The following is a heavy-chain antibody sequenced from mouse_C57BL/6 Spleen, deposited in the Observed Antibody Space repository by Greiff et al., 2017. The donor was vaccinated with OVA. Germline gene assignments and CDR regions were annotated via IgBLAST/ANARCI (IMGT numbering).Heavy chain of an antibody. CDR2: IWSGGST. CDR1: GFSLTSYG. J-gene: IGHJ3*01. CDR3: ARVYDYGCAY. D-gene: IGHD2-4*01. Sequence: QVQLKESGPGLVQPSQSLSITCTVSGFSLTSYGVHWVRQSPGKGLEWLGVIWSGGSTDYNAAFISRLSISKDNSKSQVFFKMNSLQADDTAIYYCARVYDYGCAYWGQGTLVTVSA. V-gene: IGHV2-2*01.